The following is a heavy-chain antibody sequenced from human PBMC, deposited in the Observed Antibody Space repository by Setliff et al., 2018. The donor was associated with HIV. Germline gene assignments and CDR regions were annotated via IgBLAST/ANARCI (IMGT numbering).Heavy chain of an antibody. V-gene: IGHV3-7*03. Sequence: PGGSLRLSCSASGFTFSSYWMNWVRQAPGRGLEWVANVKQDASEKYYVDSVKGRFNISRDNAKSSLYLQMNNLTAEDTAVYYCARSSYQQVDQKWVNWFDPWGQGTLVTVSS. CDR2: VKQDASEK. CDR1: GFTFSSYW. CDR3: ARSSYQQVDQKWVNWFDP. D-gene: IGHD3-16*02. J-gene: IGHJ5*02.